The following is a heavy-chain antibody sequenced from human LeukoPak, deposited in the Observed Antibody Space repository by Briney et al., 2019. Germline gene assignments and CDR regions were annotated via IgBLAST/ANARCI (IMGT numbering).Heavy chain of an antibody. CDR3: AREFENRFTY. J-gene: IGHJ4*02. D-gene: IGHD3-16*01. CDR2: TYYTSQWYN. CDR1: GDSVSCNTVA. V-gene: IGHV6-1*01. Sequence: SQTLSLTCVISGDSVSCNTVAWNWIRQSPSRGLEWLGRTYYTSQWYNDYAVSVKSRITISPDTTKNQFYLQLNSVTPEDTAVYYCAREFENRFTYWGQGTLVTVSS.